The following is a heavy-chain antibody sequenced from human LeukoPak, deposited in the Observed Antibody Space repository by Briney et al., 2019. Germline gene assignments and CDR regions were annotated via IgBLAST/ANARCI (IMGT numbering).Heavy chain of an antibody. D-gene: IGHD2/OR15-2a*01. CDR3: AKGQEYAGFPTDFDY. CDR1: GFTFSSYG. CDR2: ISYDGSNK. Sequence: PGRSLSLSCAASGFTFSSYGMHWVRQAPGKGLEWVAVISYDGSNKYYADSVKGRFTISRDNSKNTLYLQMNSLRAEDTAVYYCAKGQEYAGFPTDFDYWGQGTLVTVSS. V-gene: IGHV3-30*18. J-gene: IGHJ4*02.